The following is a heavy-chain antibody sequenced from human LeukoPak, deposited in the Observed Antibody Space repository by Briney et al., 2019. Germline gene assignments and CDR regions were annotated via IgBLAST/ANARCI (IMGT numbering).Heavy chain of an antibody. CDR2: INPNSGGT. CDR1: GYTFTGYY. CDR3: ARDWAHTIFGVVITPPFDP. Sequence: GASVKVSCKASGYTFTGYYMHWVRQAPGQGLERMGRINPNSGGTNYAQKFQGRVTMTRDTSISTAYMELSRLRSDDTAVYYCARDWAHTIFGVVITPPFDPWGQGTLVTVSS. J-gene: IGHJ5*02. D-gene: IGHD3-3*01. V-gene: IGHV1-2*06.